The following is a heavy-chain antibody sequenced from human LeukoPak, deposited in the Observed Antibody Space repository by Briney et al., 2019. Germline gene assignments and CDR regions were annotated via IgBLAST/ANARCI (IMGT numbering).Heavy chain of an antibody. V-gene: IGHV3-30*02. CDR3: AKRYRHCFDY. J-gene: IGHJ4*01. D-gene: IGHD3-16*02. CDR2: IPYDGTNK. Sequence: GGSLRLSCAASGFIFSDYDMYWVRQAPGKGLEWVAFIPYDGTNKNYADSVKGRFTISRDTSKNTVYLQMNSLRAEDTAVYYCAKRYRHCFDYWGQGTLVTVSS. CDR1: GFIFSDYD.